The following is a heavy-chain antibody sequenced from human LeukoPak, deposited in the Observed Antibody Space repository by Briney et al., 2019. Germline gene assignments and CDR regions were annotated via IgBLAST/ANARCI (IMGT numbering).Heavy chain of an antibody. CDR3: AKDRDSLTWYKDAFHI. CDR1: AFTFSNHA. CDR2: ITGSGGNK. Sequence: HPGGPLRLSCTASAFTFSNHAMSWVRHAPGKGLEWVSAITGSGGNKYYEDSVKGRFTIFRDNSKNTLYLQMNSLRAEDTAIYYCAKDRDSLTWYKDAFHIWGLGTMVTVSS. J-gene: IGHJ3*02. D-gene: IGHD3-9*01. V-gene: IGHV3-23*01.